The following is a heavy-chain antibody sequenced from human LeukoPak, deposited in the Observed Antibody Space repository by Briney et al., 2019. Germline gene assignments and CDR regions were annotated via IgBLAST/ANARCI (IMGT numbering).Heavy chain of an antibody. V-gene: IGHV3-23*01. CDR1: GFTVSSYA. Sequence: PGGSLRLSCAASGFTVSSYAMSWVRQPPGKGLEWVSAISGSGGSTYYADSVKGRFTISRDNSKNTLYLQMNSLRAEDTAVYYCAKVSYDFWSGQHFDYWGQGTLVTVSS. CDR2: ISGSGGST. D-gene: IGHD3-3*01. J-gene: IGHJ4*02. CDR3: AKVSYDFWSGQHFDY.